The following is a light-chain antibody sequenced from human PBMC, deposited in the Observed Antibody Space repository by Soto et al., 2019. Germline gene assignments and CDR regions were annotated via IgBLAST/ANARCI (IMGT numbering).Light chain of an antibody. J-gene: IGKJ5*01. Sequence: DIQMTQSPSALSTSVGDRVTITCRSSHNIDTWLAWYQHKPGRTPELLIHGASRLQSGVPARFSGSGSGTDFTLSINSLQPEDFATYYCQQAYSFPITFGQGTRLEI. CDR2: GAS. CDR1: HNIDTW. V-gene: IGKV1-12*01. CDR3: QQAYSFPIT.